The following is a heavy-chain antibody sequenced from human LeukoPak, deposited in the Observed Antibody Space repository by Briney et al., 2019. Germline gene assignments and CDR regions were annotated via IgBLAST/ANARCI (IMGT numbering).Heavy chain of an antibody. J-gene: IGHJ4*02. Sequence: GGSLRLSCAASGFTFSSYSMNWVRQAPGKGLEWVSYISSSSTIYYADSVKGRFTISRDNAKNSLYLKMNSLRAEDTAFYYCMGGYCTSTSCATSFWGQVALVTVSS. V-gene: IGHV3-48*04. D-gene: IGHD2-2*01. CDR1: GFTFSSYS. CDR3: MGGYCTSTSCATSF. CDR2: ISSSSTI.